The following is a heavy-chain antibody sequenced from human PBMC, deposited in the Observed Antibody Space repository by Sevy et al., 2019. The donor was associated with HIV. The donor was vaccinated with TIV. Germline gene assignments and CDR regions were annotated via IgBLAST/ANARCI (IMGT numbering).Heavy chain of an antibody. J-gene: IGHJ4*02. Sequence: GGSLRLSCTASGFTFSSYSMNWVRQAPGKGLEWVSYISSGSGSIFYAASVKGRFTISRDNAKNSLYLQMNSLRAEDTAVYYCTRERELTTLDYWGQGTLVTVSS. CDR3: TRERELTTLDY. CDR2: ISSGSGSI. V-gene: IGHV3-48*01. D-gene: IGHD4-4*01. CDR1: GFTFSSYS.